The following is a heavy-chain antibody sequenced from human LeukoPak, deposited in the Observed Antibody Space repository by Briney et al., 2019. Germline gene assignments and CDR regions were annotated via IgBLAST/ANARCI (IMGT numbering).Heavy chain of an antibody. CDR1: GGSLSGYY. V-gene: IGHV4-34*01. CDR2: INHSGST. J-gene: IGHJ5*02. CDR3: ARSTMVRGVNWFDP. D-gene: IGHD3-10*01. Sequence: SETLSLTCAVYGGSLSGYYWSWIRQPPGKGLEWIGEINHSGSTNYNPSLKSRVTISVDTSKNQFSLKLSSVTAADTAVYYCARSTMVRGVNWFDPWGQGTLVTVSS.